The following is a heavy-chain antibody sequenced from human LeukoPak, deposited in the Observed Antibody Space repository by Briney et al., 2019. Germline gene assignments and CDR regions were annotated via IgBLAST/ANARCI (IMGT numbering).Heavy chain of an antibody. V-gene: IGHV3-23*01. CDR2: ISGSGGST. CDR1: GFTFSSYA. D-gene: IGHD3-10*01. J-gene: IGHJ4*02. Sequence: GGSLRLSCAVSGFTFSSYAMRWVRQAPGKGLEWVSAISGSGGSTYYADSVKGRFTISRDNSKNTLYLQMNSLRAEDTAVYYCAKVGGSGSQYYFDYWGQGTLVTVSS. CDR3: AKVGGSGSQYYFDY.